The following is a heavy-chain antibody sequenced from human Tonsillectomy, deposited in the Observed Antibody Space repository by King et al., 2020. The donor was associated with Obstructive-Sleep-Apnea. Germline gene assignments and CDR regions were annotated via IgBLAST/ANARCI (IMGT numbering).Heavy chain of an antibody. CDR2: ISSSSSYI. J-gene: IGHJ4*02. V-gene: IGHV3-21*01. D-gene: IGHD6-6*01. CDR1: GFTFSSYS. CDR3: AREEDSSSSGFDY. Sequence: VQLVESGGGLVKPGGSLRLSCAASGFTFSSYSMNWVRQAPGKGLEWVSSISSSSSYIYYADSVKGRFTISRDNAKNSRYLQMNSLRAEDTAVYYCAREEDSSSSGFDYWGQGTLVTVSS.